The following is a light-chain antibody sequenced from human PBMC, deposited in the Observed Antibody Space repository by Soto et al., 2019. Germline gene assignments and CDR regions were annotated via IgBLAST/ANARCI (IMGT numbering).Light chain of an antibody. V-gene: IGKV1-27*01. Sequence: DIQMTQSPSSLSASVGDRVTITCRASQGISNYLAWYQQKPGKVPKLLIYAASTLQSGVPSRFSGSGSGTDFTLTISSLQPADVANYYCQKYNSAPTFGQGTRLEIK. J-gene: IGKJ5*01. CDR2: AAS. CDR1: QGISNY. CDR3: QKYNSAPT.